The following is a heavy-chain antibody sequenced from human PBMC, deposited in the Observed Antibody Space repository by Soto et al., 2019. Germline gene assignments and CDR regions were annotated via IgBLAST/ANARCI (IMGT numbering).Heavy chain of an antibody. D-gene: IGHD6-13*01. Sequence: QVQLVQSGAEVKKPGASVKVSCKASGYTFTSYGISWVRQAPGQGLEWMGWISAYNGNTNYAQKLQGRVTMTTDTPTSTAYMELRSLRSDDTAVYYCARYSSSWPNYYYYGMDVWGQGTTVTVSS. J-gene: IGHJ6*02. CDR2: ISAYNGNT. CDR1: GYTFTSYG. V-gene: IGHV1-18*01. CDR3: ARYSSSWPNYYYYGMDV.